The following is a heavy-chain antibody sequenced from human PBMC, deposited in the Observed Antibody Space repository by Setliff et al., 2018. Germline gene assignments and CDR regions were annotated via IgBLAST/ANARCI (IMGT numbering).Heavy chain of an antibody. CDR2: INTKTGDP. J-gene: IGHJ4*01. CDR3: ARADHLVTTTFDY. CDR1: GYSLSNYV. V-gene: IGHV7-4-1*02. D-gene: IGHD4-17*01. Sequence: VKVSCKASGYSLSNYVMNWVRQAPGQGLEWMGWINTKTGDPTYAQGYTGRFAFSLDTSDSATYLDISNLKAEDTATYYCARADHLVTTTFDYWGQGTLVTVAS.